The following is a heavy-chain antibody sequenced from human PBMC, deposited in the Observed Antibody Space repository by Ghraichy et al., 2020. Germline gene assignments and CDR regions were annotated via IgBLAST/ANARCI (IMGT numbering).Heavy chain of an antibody. D-gene: IGHD6-13*01. CDR1: GGSISSGSYY. Sequence: SQTLSLTCTVSGGSISSGSYYWSWIRQPAGKGLEWIGRIYTSGSTNYNPSLKSRVTISVDTSKNQFSLKLSSVTAADTAVYYCAREAAAGDYYYYYGMDVWGQGTTVTVSS. J-gene: IGHJ6*02. CDR3: AREAAAGDYYYYYGMDV. V-gene: IGHV4-61*02. CDR2: IYTSGST.